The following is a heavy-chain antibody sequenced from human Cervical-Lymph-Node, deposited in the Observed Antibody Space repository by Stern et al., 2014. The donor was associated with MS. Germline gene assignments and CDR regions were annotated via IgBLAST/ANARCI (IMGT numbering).Heavy chain of an antibody. D-gene: IGHD7-27*01. Sequence: VQLVESGPGLLKPSETLSLTCTVSGDSIRTYFWTWIRQSPGKTLEWIGYIYSSGTTDYTPSLKSRFPISLDTANKNFPLNLSSGTAADTAVYFCARKADWGDYFDYWGQGTLVTVSS. CDR2: IYSSGTT. CDR1: GDSIRTYF. J-gene: IGHJ4*02. V-gene: IGHV4-59*08. CDR3: ARKADWGDYFDY.